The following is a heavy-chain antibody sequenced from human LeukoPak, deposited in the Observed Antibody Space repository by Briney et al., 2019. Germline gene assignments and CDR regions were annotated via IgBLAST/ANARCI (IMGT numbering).Heavy chain of an antibody. CDR2: VNAAGTT. Sequence: GGSLRLSCAASGFTFGKYAMSWVRQAPGKGLEWVSAVNAAGTTFYADIVKGRFSVSRDNSKNTLSLQMNSLRAEDTAVYYCAKRMYCTSSSCYGFDYWGQGTLVTVSS. CDR1: GFTFGKYA. D-gene: IGHD2-2*01. V-gene: IGHV3-23*01. J-gene: IGHJ4*02. CDR3: AKRMYCTSSSCYGFDY.